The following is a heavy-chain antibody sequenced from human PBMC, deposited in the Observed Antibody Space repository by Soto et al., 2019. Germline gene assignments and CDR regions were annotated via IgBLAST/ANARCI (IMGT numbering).Heavy chain of an antibody. D-gene: IGHD1-26*01. V-gene: IGHV1-3*01. CDR3: ARGVRGSDYFDY. CDR2: INAGNGNT. J-gene: IGHJ4*02. CDR1: GYTFTSYA. Sequence: ASVKLSCKACGYTFTSYAMHWVRQAPGQRLEWMGWINAGNGNTKYSQKFQGRVTITRDTSASTAYMELSSLRSEDTAVYYCARGVRGSDYFDYWGQGTLVTVSS.